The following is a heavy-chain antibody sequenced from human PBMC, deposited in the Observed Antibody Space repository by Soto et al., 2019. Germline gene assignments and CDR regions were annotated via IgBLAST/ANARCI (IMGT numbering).Heavy chain of an antibody. CDR1: GYSFAGYW. CDR3: ARHPDTATTTDLDY. V-gene: IGHV5-51*01. D-gene: IGHD5-18*01. CDR2: IDPGDSDT. J-gene: IGHJ4*02. Sequence: PGESLKISCKGSGYSFAGYWITWVRQMPGKGLEWMGRIDPGDSDTRYSPSFQGQVTISADKSISTAYLQWSSLKASDSAMYYCARHPDTATTTDLDYWGQGTLVTVSS.